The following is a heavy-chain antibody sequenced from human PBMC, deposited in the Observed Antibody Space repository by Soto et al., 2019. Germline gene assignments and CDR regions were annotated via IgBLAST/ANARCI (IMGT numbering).Heavy chain of an antibody. CDR2: IYYSGST. Sequence: SETLSLTCTVSGGSISSYYWSWIRQPPGKGLEWIGYIYYSGSTNYNPSLKSRVTISVDTSKNQFSLKLSSVTAADTAVYYCARFASYSRVSSWYSFDYWGQGTLVTVSS. CDR1: GGSISSYY. CDR3: ARFASYSRVSSWYSFDY. V-gene: IGHV4-59*01. J-gene: IGHJ4*02. D-gene: IGHD6-13*01.